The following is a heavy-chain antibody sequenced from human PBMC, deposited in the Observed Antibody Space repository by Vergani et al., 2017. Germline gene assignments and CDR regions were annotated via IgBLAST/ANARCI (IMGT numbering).Heavy chain of an antibody. D-gene: IGHD6-13*01. J-gene: IGHJ5*02. V-gene: IGHV1-46*01. CDR2: INPSGGST. CDR1: GGTFSSYA. Sequence: QVQLVQSGAEVKKPGSSVKVSCKASGGTFSSYAISWVRQAPGQGLEWMGIINPSGGSTSYAQKFQGRVTMTGDTSTSTVYMELSSLRAEDTAVYYCATGLGIAAAGTPWFDPWGQGTLVTVSS. CDR3: ATGLGIAAAGTPWFDP.